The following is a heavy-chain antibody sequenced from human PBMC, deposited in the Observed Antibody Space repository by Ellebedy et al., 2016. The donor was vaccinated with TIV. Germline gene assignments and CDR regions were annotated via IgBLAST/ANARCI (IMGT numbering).Heavy chain of an antibody. J-gene: IGHJ6*03. V-gene: IGHV4-34*01. CDR2: IKHSGST. Sequence: SETLSLTXAVYGESFSGFCWTWIRQPPGRGLEWNGEIKHSGSTNYNPSLKSRVTMSVDTSKSQFSLKLSSVTAADTAVYYCARESTGIVAVPGAKYYYQYMDVWGTGTTVIVSS. CDR1: GESFSGFC. D-gene: IGHD2-2*01. CDR3: ARESTGIVAVPGAKYYYQYMDV.